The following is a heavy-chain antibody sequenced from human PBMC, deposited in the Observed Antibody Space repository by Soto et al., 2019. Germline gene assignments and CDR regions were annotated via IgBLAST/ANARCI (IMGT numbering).Heavy chain of an antibody. D-gene: IGHD3-10*02. CDR1: GYTLNSQA. CDR3: GRDQSGIGYYVDWFDP. J-gene: IGHJ5*02. CDR2: INAGNGNT. V-gene: IGHV1-3*01. Sequence: GASVKVSCKASGYTLNSQAIHWVGQAPEKRPEWLGWINAGNGNTYYSEKFEGRVTFTRDTAATTVNMELTSLTSEDTAIYYCGRDQSGIGYYVDWFDPWGQGTLVTVSS.